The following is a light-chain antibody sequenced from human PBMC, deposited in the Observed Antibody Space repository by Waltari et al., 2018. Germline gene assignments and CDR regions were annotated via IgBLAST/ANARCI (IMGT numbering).Light chain of an antibody. CDR1: NSNIGTNY. CDR2: EKK. J-gene: IGLJ1*01. CDR3: GTWDSSLSAHV. V-gene: IGLV1-51*01. Sequence: QSVLTQPPSVSAAPGQKVTISCSGSNSNIGTNYVSWYQQLPGTAPKVLIYEKKERPSGMPDRFSASKSGTSTTLDITGRQAGDEADYHCGTWDSSLSAHVFGTGTRVTVL.